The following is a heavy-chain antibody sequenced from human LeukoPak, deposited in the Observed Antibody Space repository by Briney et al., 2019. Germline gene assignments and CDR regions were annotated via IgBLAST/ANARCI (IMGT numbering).Heavy chain of an antibody. CDR3: VKRLNNYFDY. Sequence: PGGSLRLSCAASGLTFSSYAMSWVRQAPGKGLEFVSGISSNGGSTYYADSVKARFTMSRDNSKNALYLRMSSLRAEDTAVYYCVKRLNNYFDYWGQGTLVTVSS. CDR2: ISSNGGST. D-gene: IGHD4/OR15-4a*01. J-gene: IGHJ4*02. V-gene: IGHV3-64D*06. CDR1: GLTFSSYA.